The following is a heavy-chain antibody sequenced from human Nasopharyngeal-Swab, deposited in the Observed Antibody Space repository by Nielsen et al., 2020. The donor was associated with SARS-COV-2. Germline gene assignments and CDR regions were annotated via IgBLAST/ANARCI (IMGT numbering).Heavy chain of an antibody. J-gene: IGHJ6*03. CDR1: GFTFSNAW. CDR2: IKSKTDGGTT. Sequence: GESLKISCAASGFTFSNAWMSWVRQAPGEGLEWVGRIKSKTDGGTTDYAAPVKGRFTISRDDSKNTLYLQMNSLKTDDTAVYYCTTAQSLYYYYMDVWGKGTTVTVSS. V-gene: IGHV3-15*01. CDR3: TTAQSLYYYYMDV.